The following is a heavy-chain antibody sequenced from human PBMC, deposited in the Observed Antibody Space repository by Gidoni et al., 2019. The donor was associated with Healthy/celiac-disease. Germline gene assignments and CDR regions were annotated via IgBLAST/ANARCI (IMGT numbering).Heavy chain of an antibody. V-gene: IGHV4-31*03. CDR1: GGSISSGGYY. Sequence: QVQLQESGPGLVKPSQTLSLTCTVSGGSISSGGYYWSWIRQHPGKGLEWIGYIYYSGSTYYNPSLKSRVTISVDTSKNQFSLKLSSVTAADTAVYYCARGARIVVAPWLFDYWGQGTLVTVSS. CDR3: ARGARIVVAPWLFDY. CDR2: IYYSGST. D-gene: IGHD3-22*01. J-gene: IGHJ4*02.